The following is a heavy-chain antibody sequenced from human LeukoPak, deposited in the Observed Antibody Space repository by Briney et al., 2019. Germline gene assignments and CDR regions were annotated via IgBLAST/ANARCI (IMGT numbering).Heavy chain of an antibody. V-gene: IGHV3-9*01. CDR3: AKENSSSWYYYYGMDV. CDR1: GFTFDDYV. Sequence: GRSLRLSCAASGFTFDDYVMHWARHAPGKGLEWASGISWNSGSIGYADSVKGRFTISRDNAKNSLYLQMNSLRAEDTALYYCAKENSSSWYYYYGMDVWGQGTTVTVSS. CDR2: ISWNSGSI. J-gene: IGHJ6*02. D-gene: IGHD6-13*01.